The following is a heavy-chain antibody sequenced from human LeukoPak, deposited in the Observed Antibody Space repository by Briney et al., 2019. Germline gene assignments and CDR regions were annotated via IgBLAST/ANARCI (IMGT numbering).Heavy chain of an antibody. D-gene: IGHD2/OR15-2a*01. V-gene: IGHV3-23*01. Sequence: GGSLRLSCAASGFTFTNHAMSWVRQALGKGLEWVSAIIGSGGRTYYADSVKGRFTISRDNSKNTLSLQMNSLRAEDTAIYFCARSFTTKLDYWGQGTLVTVSS. J-gene: IGHJ4*02. CDR1: GFTFTNHA. CDR2: IIGSGGRT. CDR3: ARSFTTKLDY.